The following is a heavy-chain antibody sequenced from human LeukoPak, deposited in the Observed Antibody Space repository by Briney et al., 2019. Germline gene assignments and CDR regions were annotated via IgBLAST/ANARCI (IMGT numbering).Heavy chain of an antibody. D-gene: IGHD2-15*01. V-gene: IGHV3-48*01. CDR1: GFTLSTYS. CDR3: AREEGYCSGGSCYTWYYVDV. Sequence: PGGSLRLSCAASGFTLSTYSMNWVRQAPGKGLEWVSYVSSSSSIIYYSDSVKGRFTISRDNAKNSLYLQMNSLRVEDTAVYYCAREEGYCSGGSCYTWYYVDVWGKGTTVTVSS. J-gene: IGHJ6*03. CDR2: VSSSSSII.